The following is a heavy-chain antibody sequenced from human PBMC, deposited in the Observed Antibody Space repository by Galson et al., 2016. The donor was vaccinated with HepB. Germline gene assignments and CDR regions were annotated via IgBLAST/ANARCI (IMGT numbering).Heavy chain of an antibody. Sequence: SLRLSCAASGFTLSSDVMSWVRQAPGKGLEWVSDISPSGGVAYYADSVEGRFTTSRDNSRNTLYLEMDRLRVEDTALYYCVKVRGSGRPFYFQYWGQGTLVTVSS. CDR2: ISPSGGVA. V-gene: IGHV3-23*01. CDR1: GFTLSSDV. D-gene: IGHD3-10*01. J-gene: IGHJ4*02. CDR3: VKVRGSGRPFYFQY.